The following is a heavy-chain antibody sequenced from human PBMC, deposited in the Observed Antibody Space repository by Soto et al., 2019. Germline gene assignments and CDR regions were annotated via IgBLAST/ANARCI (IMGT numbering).Heavy chain of an antibody. CDR1: GDSVTSHY. Sequence: PSETLSLTCSFSGDSVTSHYLTWIRQSPEKGLEWIGYMHYTGFSHYNPSLKSRLTISVDRSKNQFSLKLSSVTAADTAVYYCARRGMVNWFDPWGQGTLVTVSS. CDR2: MHYTGFS. D-gene: IGHD3-16*01. J-gene: IGHJ5*02. V-gene: IGHV4-59*08. CDR3: ARRGMVNWFDP.